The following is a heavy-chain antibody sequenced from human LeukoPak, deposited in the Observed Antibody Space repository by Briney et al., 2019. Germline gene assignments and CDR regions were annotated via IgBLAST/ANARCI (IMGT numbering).Heavy chain of an antibody. CDR1: GFTFSSYS. V-gene: IGHV3-21*01. Sequence: PGGSLRLSCAASGFTFSSYSMNWVRQAPGKGLEWVSSISSSSSYIYYADSVKGRFTISRDNAKNSLYLQMNSLRAEDTAVYYCARDHDYGDYARPFDYWGQGTLVTVSS. CDR3: ARDHDYGDYARPFDY. J-gene: IGHJ4*02. D-gene: IGHD4-17*01. CDR2: ISSSSSYI.